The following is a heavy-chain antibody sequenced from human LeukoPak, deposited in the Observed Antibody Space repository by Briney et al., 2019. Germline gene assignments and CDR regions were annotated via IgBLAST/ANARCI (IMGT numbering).Heavy chain of an antibody. CDR2: ITYSGNT. Sequence: PSQTLSLTCTVSGGSISSGPYYWIWIRQHPGKGLEWIGYITYSGNTYYYPALNSRVTVSLDTSKTQFSLKLSSVTAADTAVYYCASRAAAGTGYFQHWGQGTLVTVSS. CDR3: ASRAAAGTGYFQH. CDR1: GGSISSGPYY. D-gene: IGHD6-13*01. V-gene: IGHV4-31*03. J-gene: IGHJ1*01.